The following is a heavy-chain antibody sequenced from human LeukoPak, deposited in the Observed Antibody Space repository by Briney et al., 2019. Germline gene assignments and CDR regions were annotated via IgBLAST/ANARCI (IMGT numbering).Heavy chain of an antibody. CDR3: ARGDGYCSSASGSGN. V-gene: IGHV3-30*02. D-gene: IGHD2-2*03. CDR2: IRFDGSNK. CDR1: GFTLNTYG. J-gene: IGHJ4*02. Sequence: GGSLRLSCAASGFTLNTYGMHWVRQTPGKGLEWVAFIRFDGSNKYYADSVKGRFTISRDNSKNTLYLQMKSLRPEDTAVYYCARGDGYCSSASGSGNWGQATLVTVSS.